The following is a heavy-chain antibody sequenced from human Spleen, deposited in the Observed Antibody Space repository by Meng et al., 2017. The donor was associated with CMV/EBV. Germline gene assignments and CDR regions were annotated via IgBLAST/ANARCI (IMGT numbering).Heavy chain of an antibody. D-gene: IGHD2/OR15-2a*01. CDR1: GYTLSKLS. J-gene: IGHJ4*02. Sequence: ASVKVSCKVSGYTLSKLSLHWVRQAPGQAPEWMGGFDREESETIYVQKFQGRITKTEDISTDTAYLELSRLTSEHTAVYYCVTASPQLGLTTYYVDHWGQGTLVTVSS. V-gene: IGHV1-24*01. CDR2: FDREESET. CDR3: VTASPQLGLTTYYVDH.